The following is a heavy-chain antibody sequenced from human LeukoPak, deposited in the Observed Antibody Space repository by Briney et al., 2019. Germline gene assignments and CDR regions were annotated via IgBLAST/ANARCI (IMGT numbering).Heavy chain of an antibody. J-gene: IGHJ4*02. D-gene: IGHD5-24*01. CDR3: AKSLGVGGYTRYKGFDQ. V-gene: IGHV3-23*01. Sequence: GGSLRLSCAASGFTFSSYAMSWVHQAPGKGLEWVSRISDSDGSTYYADFVKGRFTISRDNSKNTLHLQMNSLRAEDTAVYYCAKSLGVGGYTRYKGFDQWGQGTLVTVSS. CDR2: ISDSDGST. CDR1: GFTFSSYA.